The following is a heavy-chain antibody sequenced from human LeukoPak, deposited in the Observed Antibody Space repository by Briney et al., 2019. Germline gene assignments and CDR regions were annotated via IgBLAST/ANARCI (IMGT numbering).Heavy chain of an antibody. CDR1: GFTVSSNY. CDR3: AREFNRYYDSSGYLVDY. CDR2: IYSGGST. J-gene: IGHJ4*02. V-gene: IGHV3-53*01. Sequence: PGGSLRLSCAASGFTVSSNYMSWVRQAPGKGLEWVSVIYSGGSTYYADSVKGRFTISRDNSKNTLYLQMNSLRAEDTAVYYCAREFNRYYDSSGYLVDYWGQGTLVTVSS. D-gene: IGHD3-22*01.